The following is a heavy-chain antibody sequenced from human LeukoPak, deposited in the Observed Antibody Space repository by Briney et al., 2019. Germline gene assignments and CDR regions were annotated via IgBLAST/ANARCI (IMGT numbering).Heavy chain of an antibody. Sequence: GGSLRLSCAASGFTFSDYYLSWIRQAPGKGLEWVSYMSSSGTTIYYADSVKGRFTISRDNSKNTLYLQMNSLRAEDTAVYYCAKEESGSRNYYYYYGMDVWGQGTTVTVSS. CDR2: MSSSGTTI. J-gene: IGHJ6*02. V-gene: IGHV3-11*01. D-gene: IGHD3-10*01. CDR3: AKEESGSRNYYYYYGMDV. CDR1: GFTFSDYY.